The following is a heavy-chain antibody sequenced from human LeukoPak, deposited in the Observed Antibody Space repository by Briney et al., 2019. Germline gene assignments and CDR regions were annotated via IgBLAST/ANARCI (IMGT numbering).Heavy chain of an antibody. D-gene: IGHD3-9*01. CDR3: ARARPYYDILTGQYYFDY. J-gene: IGHJ4*02. CDR2: INPNSGGT. CDR1: GYTFTGYY. Sequence: ASVKVSCKASGYTFTGYYMHWVRQAPGQGLEWMGWINPNSGGTNYAQKFQGRVTMTRDTSISTAYMELSRLRSDDPAVYYCARARPYYDILTGQYYFDYWGQGTLVTVSS. V-gene: IGHV1-2*02.